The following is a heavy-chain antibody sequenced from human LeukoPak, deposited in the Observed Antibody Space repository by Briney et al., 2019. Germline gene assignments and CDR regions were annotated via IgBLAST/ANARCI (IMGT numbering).Heavy chain of an antibody. V-gene: IGHV3-49*04. CDR2: IRSKAYGGTT. CDR3: TRGVDSYGYDGGFDY. CDR1: GFTFGDYA. J-gene: IGHJ4*02. Sequence: GGSLRLSCTASGFTFGDYAMSWVRQAPGKGLEWVGFIRSKAYGGTTEYAASVKGRFTISRDESKSIAYLQMNSLKTEDTAAYYCTRGVDSYGYDGGFDYWGQGTLVTVSS. D-gene: IGHD5-18*01.